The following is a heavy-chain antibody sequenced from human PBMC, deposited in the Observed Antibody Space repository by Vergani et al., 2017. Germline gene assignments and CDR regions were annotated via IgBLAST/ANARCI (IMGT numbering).Heavy chain of an antibody. J-gene: IGHJ6*03. CDR1: GGSISSGGYY. CDR3: ARENKRERYNVGYQYYQFSYMDV. CDR2: IYYRGST. V-gene: IGHV4-31*03. Sequence: QVQLHESGPGLVKPSQTLSLTCTVSGGSISSGGYYWNWIRQHPGKGLEWIGYIYYRGSTYHNTSLKSRVTISVDTSRNQFSLKLSSVTAADTAVYYCARENKRERYNVGYQYYQFSYMDVWGRETTVTVSS. D-gene: IGHD3-16*02.